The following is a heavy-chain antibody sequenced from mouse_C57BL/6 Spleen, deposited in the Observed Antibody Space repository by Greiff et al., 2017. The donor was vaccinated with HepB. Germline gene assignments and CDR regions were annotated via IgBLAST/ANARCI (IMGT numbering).Heavy chain of an antibody. V-gene: IGHV3-6*01. J-gene: IGHJ4*01. CDR3: ARDERTNAMDY. CDR1: GYSITSGYY. CDR2: ISYDGSN. Sequence: DVQLQESGPGLVKPSQSLSLTCSVTGYSITSGYYWNWIRQFPGNKLEWMGYISYDGSNNYNPSLKNRISITRDTSKNQFILKLNSVTTEDTATYYCARDERTNAMDYWGQGTSVTVSS.